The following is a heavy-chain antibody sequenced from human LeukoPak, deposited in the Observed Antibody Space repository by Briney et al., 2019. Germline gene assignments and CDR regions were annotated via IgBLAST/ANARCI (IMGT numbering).Heavy chain of an antibody. V-gene: IGHV4-4*07. D-gene: IGHD6-6*01. CDR2: IYTSGST. CDR1: GGSISSYY. CDR3: ARAMSIAARLQTIFDY. J-gene: IGHJ4*02. Sequence: SETLSLTCTVSGGSISSYYWSWIRQPAGKGLEWIGRIYTSGSTNYNPSLKSRVTMSVDTSKNQFSLKLSSVTAADTAVYYCARAMSIAARLQTIFDYWGQGTLVTVSS.